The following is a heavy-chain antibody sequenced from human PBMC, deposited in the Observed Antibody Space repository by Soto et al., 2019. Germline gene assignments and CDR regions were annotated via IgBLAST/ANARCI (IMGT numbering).Heavy chain of an antibody. D-gene: IGHD2-2*01. J-gene: IGHJ6*02. Sequence: GGSLRLSCEASGFTFSSYAMSWVRQAPGKWLEWVSAISGSGGTTYYADSVKGRLTISRDISKNTLYLQVNSLRAEDTAIYYCAKVLSSTNCYGPCSYAMDVWGQGXTVTVSS. V-gene: IGHV3-23*01. CDR2: ISGSGGTT. CDR3: AKVLSSTNCYGPCSYAMDV. CDR1: GFTFSSYA.